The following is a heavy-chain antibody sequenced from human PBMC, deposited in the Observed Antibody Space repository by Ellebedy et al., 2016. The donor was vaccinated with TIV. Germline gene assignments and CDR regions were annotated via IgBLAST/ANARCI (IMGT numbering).Heavy chain of an antibody. J-gene: IGHJ4*02. CDR3: ARRVRGGSDYFDY. CDR1: GAPMTTHF. D-gene: IGHD3-10*01. Sequence: MPSETLSLTCTVSGAPMTTHFWSWIRQPPGKGLEYIGYVDLGGNTIYNPSLKSRVTISLDTSKSQFSLKLNSVTAADTAVYYCARRVRGGSDYFDYWGQGTLVTVSS. CDR2: VDLGGNT. V-gene: IGHV4-59*11.